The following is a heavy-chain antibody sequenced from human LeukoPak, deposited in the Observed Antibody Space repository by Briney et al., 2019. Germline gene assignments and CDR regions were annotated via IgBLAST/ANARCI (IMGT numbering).Heavy chain of an antibody. J-gene: IGHJ2*01. CDR1: GRSISSGNY. V-gene: IGHV4-38-2*02. CDR2: MLHSGST. CDR3: TTGPNYFYFDL. Sequence: SETLSLTCNVYGRSISSGNYWDWIRQSPGKELEWIGTMLHSGSTYYNPFLSSRVTISVDTSNNQFSLRLNSVTAADTAVYYCTTGPNYFYFDLWGRGTLVTVSS.